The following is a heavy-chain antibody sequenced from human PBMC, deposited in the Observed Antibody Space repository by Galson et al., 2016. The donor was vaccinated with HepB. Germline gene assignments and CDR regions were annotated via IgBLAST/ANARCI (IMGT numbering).Heavy chain of an antibody. V-gene: IGHV1-18*01. D-gene: IGHD6-19*01. CDR1: GYTFNAYG. J-gene: IGHJ4*02. CDR2: ITAYNGNT. Sequence: SVKVSCKASGYTFNAYGIAWVRQAPGQGLEWMGWITAYNGNTNYAQKFQGRVTMTADRSTSTAYMELRSLGADDTAVYFCARGVAVAVWYYFDYWGQGALVPVSS. CDR3: ARGVAVAVWYYFDY.